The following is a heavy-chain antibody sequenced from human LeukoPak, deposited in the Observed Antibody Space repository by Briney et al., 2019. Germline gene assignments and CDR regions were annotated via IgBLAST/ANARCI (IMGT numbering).Heavy chain of an antibody. CDR2: IYYSGST. CDR3: ARLGGSMRQDNWFDP. CDR1: GGSISSYY. D-gene: IGHD1-26*01. J-gene: IGHJ5*02. Sequence: PSETLSLTCTVSGGSISSYYWSWIRQPPGKGLEWIGYIYYSGSTYYNPSLKSRVTISVDTSKNQFSLKLSSVTAADTAVYYCARLGGSMRQDNWFDPWGQGTLVTVSS. V-gene: IGHV4-59*08.